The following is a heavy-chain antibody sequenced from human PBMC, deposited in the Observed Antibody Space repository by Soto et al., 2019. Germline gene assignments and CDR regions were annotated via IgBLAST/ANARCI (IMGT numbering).Heavy chain of an antibody. CDR2: IYYSGST. V-gene: IGHV4-59*08. Sequence: PSETLSLTCTVSGFSISSYYWSWIRQPPGKGLEWIGYIYYSGSTNYNPSLKSRVTISVDTSKNQFSLKLSSVTAADTAVYYCASLSYYYDSSGYYFSAYFDYWGQGTLVPSPQ. CDR3: ASLSYYYDSSGYYFSAYFDY. J-gene: IGHJ4*02. CDR1: GFSISSYY. D-gene: IGHD3-22*01.